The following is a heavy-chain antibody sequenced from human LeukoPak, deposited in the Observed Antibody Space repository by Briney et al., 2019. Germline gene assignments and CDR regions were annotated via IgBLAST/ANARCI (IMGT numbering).Heavy chain of an antibody. J-gene: IGHJ4*02. CDR1: GFTFSSYA. D-gene: IGHD3-16*01. V-gene: IGHV3-23*01. Sequence: QPGGSLRLSCAASGFTFSSYAMSWVRQAPGKGLEWVSAISGSGGSTYYADSVEGRFTISRDNSKNTLYLQMNSLRAEDTAVYYCAKPSIMVTSPFDYWGQGTLVTVSS. CDR2: ISGSGGST. CDR3: AKPSIMVTSPFDY.